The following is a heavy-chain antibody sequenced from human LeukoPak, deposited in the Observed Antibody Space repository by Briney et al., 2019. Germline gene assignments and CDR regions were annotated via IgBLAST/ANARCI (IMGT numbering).Heavy chain of an antibody. J-gene: IGHJ2*01. CDR2: ISSSSSYI. D-gene: IGHD5-18*01. CDR3: VRGGIEAIQLWLYFDL. Sequence: GGSLRLSCAASGFTFSSYSMNWVRQAPGKGLEGVSSISSSSSYIYYADSVKGRFTISRGNAKNSLYLQMNSLRAEDTAVYYCVRGGIEAIQLWLYFDLWGRRTLVSVSS. CDR1: GFTFSSYS. V-gene: IGHV3-21*01.